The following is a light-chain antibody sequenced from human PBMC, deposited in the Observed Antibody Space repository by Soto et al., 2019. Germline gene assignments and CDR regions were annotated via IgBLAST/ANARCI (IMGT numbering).Light chain of an antibody. Sequence: QSVLTQPASVSGSPGQSITISCTGTSSDVGGYNYVSWYQQHPGKAPKLMIYEVSNRPSGVSNRFSGSKSGNTASLTISGLQAEDAADYYCTSYTSSSPVVFGGATKLTVL. CDR2: EVS. V-gene: IGLV2-14*01. CDR1: SSDVGGYNY. J-gene: IGLJ2*01. CDR3: TSYTSSSPVV.